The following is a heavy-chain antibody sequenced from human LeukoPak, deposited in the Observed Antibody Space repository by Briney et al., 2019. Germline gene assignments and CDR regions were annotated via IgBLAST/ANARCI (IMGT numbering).Heavy chain of an antibody. CDR1: GGSFSGYY. V-gene: IGHV4-34*01. CDR3: ARGRDSSSWYDAFDI. D-gene: IGHD6-13*01. J-gene: IGHJ3*02. Sequence: SETLSLTCAVYGGSFSGYYWSWIRQPPGKGLEWIGEINHSGSTNYNPSLKSRVTISVDTSKNQFSLKLSSVTAADTAVYYCARGRDSSSWYDAFDIWGQGTMVTVSS. CDR2: INHSGST.